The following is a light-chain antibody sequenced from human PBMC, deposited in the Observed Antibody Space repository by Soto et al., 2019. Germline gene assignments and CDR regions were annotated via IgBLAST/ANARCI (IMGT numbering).Light chain of an antibody. CDR1: QSVSSSY. CDR2: GAS. CDR3: HQYGSSPLT. J-gene: IGKJ4*01. V-gene: IGKV3-20*01. Sequence: EIVLTQFPGTLSLSPGERATLSCRASQSVSSSYLAWYQQKPGQAPRLLIYGASSRATGIPDRFSGSGSGTDFTLTISRLEPEDFAVYYCHQYGSSPLTFGGRTKVDIK.